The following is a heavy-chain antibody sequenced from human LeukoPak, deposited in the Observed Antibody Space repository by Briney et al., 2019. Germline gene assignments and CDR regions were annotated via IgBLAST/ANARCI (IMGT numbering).Heavy chain of an antibody. Sequence: KSSETLSLTCTVPGGSIGSHYWSWLRQPPGKGLEWIGFFYYSGSTNSNPSLKSRVTISVDTSKNQFSLKLSSVTAADTAVYYCARHGGGSGSYHLHFDYWGQGTLVTVSS. CDR1: GGSIGSHY. J-gene: IGHJ4*02. V-gene: IGHV4-59*08. CDR2: FYYSGST. CDR3: ARHGGGSGSYHLHFDY. D-gene: IGHD3-10*01.